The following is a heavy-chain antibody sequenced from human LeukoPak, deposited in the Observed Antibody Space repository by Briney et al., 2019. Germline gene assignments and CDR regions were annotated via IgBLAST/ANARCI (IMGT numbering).Heavy chain of an antibody. Sequence: PSETLSLTCTVSGGSISSYYWTWIRQPAGKGLEWIGHIYTSGSTNYSPSLKRRVTMSVDTSKNQFSLKLSSVTAADTAVYYCASFIAAAGVDAFDIWGQGTMVTVSS. J-gene: IGHJ3*02. CDR3: ASFIAAAGVDAFDI. V-gene: IGHV4-4*07. CDR2: IYTSGST. CDR1: GGSISSYY. D-gene: IGHD6-13*01.